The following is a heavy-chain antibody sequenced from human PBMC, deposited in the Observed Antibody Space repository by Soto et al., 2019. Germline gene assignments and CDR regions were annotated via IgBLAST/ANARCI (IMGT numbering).Heavy chain of an antibody. J-gene: IGHJ3*02. D-gene: IGHD2-2*01. CDR1: GFTFDDHA. CDR2: ISGSGAST. CDR3: ASVVPAAIDAFDI. V-gene: IGHV3-23*01. Sequence: GGSLRLSCAASGFTFDDHAMYWVRQAPGKGPEWVSGISGSGASTYYADSVKGRFTISRDNSKNTPYLQMNSLRAEDTAVYYCASVVPAAIDAFDIWGQGTMVTVSS.